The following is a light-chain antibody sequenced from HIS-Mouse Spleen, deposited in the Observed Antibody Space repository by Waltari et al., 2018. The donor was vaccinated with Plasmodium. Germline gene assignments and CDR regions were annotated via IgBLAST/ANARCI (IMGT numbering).Light chain of an antibody. CDR3: CSYAGSSTNWV. V-gene: IGLV2-23*01. Sequence: QSALTQPASVSGSPGQSITISCTGTSSDVGSYNLVSWYQRRPGKAPKLLIFEGSKRSSGISNRFSGSKSGNTASLTISVLQADDEADYYCCSYAGSSTNWVFGGGTKLTVL. CDR2: EGS. CDR1: SSDVGSYNL. J-gene: IGLJ3*02.